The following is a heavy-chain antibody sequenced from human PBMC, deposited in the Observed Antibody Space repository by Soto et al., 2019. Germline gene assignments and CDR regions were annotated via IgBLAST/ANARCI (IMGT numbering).Heavy chain of an antibody. CDR3: ARDMVSSGWGHYYYYGMDV. Sequence: SETLSLTCTVSGGSISSYYWSWIRQPPGKGLEWIGYIYYSGSTNYNPSLKSRVTISVDTSKNQFSLKLSSVTAADTAVYYCARDMVSSGWGHYYYYGMDVWGQGTTVTVSS. CDR1: GGSISSYY. CDR2: IYYSGST. V-gene: IGHV4-59*01. J-gene: IGHJ6*02. D-gene: IGHD6-19*01.